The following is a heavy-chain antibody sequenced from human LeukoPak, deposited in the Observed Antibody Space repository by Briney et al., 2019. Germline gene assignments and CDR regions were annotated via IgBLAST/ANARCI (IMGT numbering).Heavy chain of an antibody. CDR1: GGSISSYY. CDR3: ASVTTVTTYFRFDP. CDR2: IYYSGST. V-gene: IGHV4-59*01. Sequence: SETLSLTCTVSGGSISSYYWSWIRQPPGKGLEWIGYIYYSGSTNYNPSLKSRVTISVDTSKNQFSLKLSSVTAADTAVYYCASVTTVTTYFRFDPWGQGTLVTVSS. D-gene: IGHD4-11*01. J-gene: IGHJ5*02.